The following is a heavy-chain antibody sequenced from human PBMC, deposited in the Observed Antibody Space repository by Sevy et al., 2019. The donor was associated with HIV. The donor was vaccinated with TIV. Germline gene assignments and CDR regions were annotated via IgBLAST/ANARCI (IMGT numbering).Heavy chain of an antibody. Sequence: SETLSLTCAVYGGSFSGYYWSWIRQPPGKGLEWIGEINHSGSTNYNPSLKSRVTISVDTSKNQFSLKLSSVTAADTAVYYCARGHLYGGNSNWLFDYWGQGTLVTVSS. CDR2: INHSGST. J-gene: IGHJ4*02. CDR1: GGSFSGYY. V-gene: IGHV4-34*01. D-gene: IGHD2-21*02. CDR3: ARGHLYGGNSNWLFDY.